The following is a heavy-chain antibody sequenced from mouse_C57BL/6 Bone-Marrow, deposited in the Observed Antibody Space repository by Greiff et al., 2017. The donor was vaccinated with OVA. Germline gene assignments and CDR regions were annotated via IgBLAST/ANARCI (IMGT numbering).Heavy chain of an antibody. D-gene: IGHD6-2*01. J-gene: IGHJ4*01. V-gene: IGHV1-72*01. CDR1: GYTFTSYW. CDR3: ARAGRLLRRFYAMDY. Sequence: VQLQQPGAELVKPGASVKLSCKASGYTFTSYWMHWVKQRPGRGLEWIGMIDPNSGGTKYNEKFKSKATLTVDKPSSTAYMQLSSLTSEDSAVYYCARAGRLLRRFYAMDYWGQGTSVTVSS. CDR2: IDPNSGGT.